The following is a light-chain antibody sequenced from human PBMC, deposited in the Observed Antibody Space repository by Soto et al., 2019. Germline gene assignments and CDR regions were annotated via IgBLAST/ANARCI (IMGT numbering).Light chain of an antibody. Sequence: EIVLTQSPATLSLSPGDRATLSCRASQSVRSYLAWYQQKPGQAPRLLIYDASSRAIGIPARFSGSGSRTDFTLTISSLEPEDFAVYYCQQRNNWPPGYSFGQGTKVEIK. V-gene: IGKV3-11*01. CDR3: QQRNNWPPGYS. CDR1: QSVRSY. CDR2: DAS. J-gene: IGKJ2*01.